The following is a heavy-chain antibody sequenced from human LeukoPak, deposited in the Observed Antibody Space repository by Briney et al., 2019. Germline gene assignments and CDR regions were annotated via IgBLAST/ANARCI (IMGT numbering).Heavy chain of an antibody. V-gene: IGHV3-9*01. Sequence: HPGGSLRLSCAASGFTFDDYAMHWVRQAPGKGLEWVSGISWNSGSIGYADSVKGRFTISRDNAKNSLYLQMNSLRAEDTALCYCAKDKSGYYFDYWGQGTLVTVSS. CDR3: AKDKSGYYFDY. J-gene: IGHJ4*02. D-gene: IGHD3-10*01. CDR2: ISWNSGSI. CDR1: GFTFDDYA.